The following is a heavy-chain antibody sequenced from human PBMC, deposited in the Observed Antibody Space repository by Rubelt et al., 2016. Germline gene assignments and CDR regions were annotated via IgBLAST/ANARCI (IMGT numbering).Heavy chain of an antibody. J-gene: IGHJ6*02. V-gene: IGHV3-73*01. Sequence: VQLVESGGGLVKPGGSLRLSCAASGFTFSSFGMHWVRQAPGKGLEWVARIRTKANSYATAYAVSLKSTVTISRDDSNNAAYLQMNSLKTEDTAVYYCSTSANFDSNWMDVWGQGTTVTVSS. CDR3: STSANFDSNWMDV. CDR2: IRTKANSYAT. D-gene: IGHD3-22*01. CDR1: GFTFSSFG.